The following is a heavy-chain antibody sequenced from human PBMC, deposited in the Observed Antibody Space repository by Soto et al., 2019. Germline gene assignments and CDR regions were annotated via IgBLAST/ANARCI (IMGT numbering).Heavy chain of an antibody. Sequence: EVQLVESGGGLVKPGGSLRLSCAASGFTFKTYSMNWVRQAPGKGLEWVSSISSGSTYIHYADSVKGRFIISRDNAKNSLYLQINSLRVEYTAVYYFASAHGRFGASRDYWGQGTLVTVSS. J-gene: IGHJ4*02. CDR1: GFTFKTYS. D-gene: IGHD3-10*01. CDR3: ASAHGRFGASRDY. V-gene: IGHV3-21*02. CDR2: ISSGSTYI.